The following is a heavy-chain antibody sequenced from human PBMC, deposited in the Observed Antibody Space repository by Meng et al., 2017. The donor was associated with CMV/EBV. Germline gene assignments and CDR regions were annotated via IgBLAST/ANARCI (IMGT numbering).Heavy chain of an antibody. CDR2: ISNSGSPI. V-gene: IGHV3-11*01. D-gene: IGHD2-2*01. J-gene: IGHJ6*02. Sequence: GESLKISCAASGFRFSDYYMSCIRQAPGKGLEWISYISNSGSPIYNADSVKGRFTVSRDNAKNSLYLQMNSLRVEDTAVYYCARDRSTGWQYYSDFYGMDVWGQGTTVTVSS. CDR3: ARDRSTGWQYYSDFYGMDV. CDR1: GFRFSDYY.